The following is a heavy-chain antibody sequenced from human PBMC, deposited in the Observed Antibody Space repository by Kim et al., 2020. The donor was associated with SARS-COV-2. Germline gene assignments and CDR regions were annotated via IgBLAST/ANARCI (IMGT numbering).Heavy chain of an antibody. V-gene: IGHV3-21*01. CDR3: ARDTYYYDSSGYRNSGMDV. D-gene: IGHD3-22*01. CDR2: ISSSSSYI. J-gene: IGHJ6*02. Sequence: GGSLRLSCAASGFTFSSYSMNWVRQAPGKGLEWVSSISSSSSYIYYADSVKGRFTISRDNAKNSLYLQMNSLRAEDTAVYYCARDTYYYDSSGYRNSGMDVWGQGTTVTVSS. CDR1: GFTFSSYS.